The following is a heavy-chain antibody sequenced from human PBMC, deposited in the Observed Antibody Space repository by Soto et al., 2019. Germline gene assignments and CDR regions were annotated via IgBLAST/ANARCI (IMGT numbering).Heavy chain of an antibody. CDR1: GYNFTTYA. CDR3: ARGEPLYYYYYGMDV. D-gene: IGHD3-16*02. Sequence: QVQLVQSGAEVEKPGASVKVSCKASGYNFTTYAMLWVRQAPGQRPEWMGWINTGNGNTKYSPKFQGRVTITRDTSASTAYMEWSSLKSADTAVYYCARGEPLYYYYYGMDVWGQGSTVTVS. CDR2: INTGNGNT. J-gene: IGHJ6*02. V-gene: IGHV1-3*04.